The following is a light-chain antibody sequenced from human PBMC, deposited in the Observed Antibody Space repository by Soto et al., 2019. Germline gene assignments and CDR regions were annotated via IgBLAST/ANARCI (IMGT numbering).Light chain of an antibody. CDR1: QSVSSN. CDR3: QQYDNWPWT. CDR2: GAS. V-gene: IGKV3-15*01. Sequence: EIVMTQSPATLSVSPGERATLSCRASQSVSSNLAWYQQKPGQAPRLLIYGASTRATGIPARFSGSGSGTEFTLTLSSLQSEDFALYYCQQYDNWPWTFGQGTKVDIK. J-gene: IGKJ1*01.